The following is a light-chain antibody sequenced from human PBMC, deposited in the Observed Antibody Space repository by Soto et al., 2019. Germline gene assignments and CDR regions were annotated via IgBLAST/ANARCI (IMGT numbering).Light chain of an antibody. V-gene: IGLV2-14*01. CDR1: HSDVGGYNY. J-gene: IGLJ1*01. CDR2: EVS. Sequence: QSVLTQPASVSGSPGPSITIACPGTHSDVGGYNYVSWYQQHPGKAPNLMIYEVSNRPTGVSKRFSGSKSGNTASLTISGLQAEDEADYYCSSYTSSSTLTYVFGTGTKVTVL. CDR3: SSYTSSSTLTYV.